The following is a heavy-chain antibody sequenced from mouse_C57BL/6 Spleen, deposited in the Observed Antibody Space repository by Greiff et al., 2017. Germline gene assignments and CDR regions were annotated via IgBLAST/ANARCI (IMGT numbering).Heavy chain of an antibody. Sequence: VKVVESGPELVKPGASVKFSCKASGYAFSSSWMNWVKQRPGKGLEWIGRMHPGDGDTNYNGKFKGKATLTADKSSSTAYMQLSSLTSEDSAVYFCARERYDYDGGGIDYFDYWGQGTTLTVSS. CDR3: ARERYDYDGGGIDYFDY. V-gene: IGHV1-82*01. CDR1: GYAFSSSW. CDR2: MHPGDGDT. J-gene: IGHJ2*01. D-gene: IGHD2-4*01.